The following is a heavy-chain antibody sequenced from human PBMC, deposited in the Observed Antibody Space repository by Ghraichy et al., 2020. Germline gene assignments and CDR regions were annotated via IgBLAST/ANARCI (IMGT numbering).Heavy chain of an antibody. Sequence: SETLSLTCNVSGGSISDNSHYWAWIRQPPGKGLEWIGSMYHSGSGYYNPSLRGRVTISVDTSKKQVSLRLNSVTAADTAVYYCASGPFVRYYYYMDAWGKGTTVTVSS. CDR3: ASGPFVRYYYYMDA. D-gene: IGHD3-16*01. CDR2: MYHSGSG. J-gene: IGHJ6*03. CDR1: GGSISDNSHY. V-gene: IGHV4-39*01.